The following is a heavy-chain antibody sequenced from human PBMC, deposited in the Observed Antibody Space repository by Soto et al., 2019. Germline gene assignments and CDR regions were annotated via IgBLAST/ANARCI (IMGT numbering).Heavy chain of an antibody. Sequence: ASVKVSCKASGYTFTSYGISWVRQAPGQGLEWMGWISAYNGNTNYAQKLQGRVTMTTDTSTSTAYMELRSLRSDDTAVYYCARDHGVLRFLEWFYWGQGTLVTVSS. V-gene: IGHV1-18*01. D-gene: IGHD3-3*01. J-gene: IGHJ4*02. CDR3: ARDHGVLRFLEWFY. CDR2: ISAYNGNT. CDR1: GYTFTSYG.